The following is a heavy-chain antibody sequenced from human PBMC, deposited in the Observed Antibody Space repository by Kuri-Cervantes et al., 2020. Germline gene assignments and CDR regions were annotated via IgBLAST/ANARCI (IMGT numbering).Heavy chain of an antibody. CDR3: ARSIAVAGRMFDY. CDR1: GGSFSGYY. D-gene: IGHD6-19*01. Sequence: SQTLSLTCAVYGGSFSGYYWSWIRQPPGKGLEWIGEINHSGSTNYNPSLKSRVTISVDTSKNQFSLKLSSVTAADTAVYYCARSIAVAGRMFDYWGQGTLVTVSS. J-gene: IGHJ4*02. V-gene: IGHV4-34*01. CDR2: INHSGST.